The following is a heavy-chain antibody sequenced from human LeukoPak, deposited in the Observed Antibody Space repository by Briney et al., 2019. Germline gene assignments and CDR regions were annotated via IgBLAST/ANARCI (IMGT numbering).Heavy chain of an antibody. V-gene: IGHV4-59*01. CDR1: GGSIGSYY. CDR2: IYYSGST. Sequence: SETLSLTCTVSGGSIGSYYWSWIRQPPGKGLEWIGYIYYSGSTNYNPSLKSRVTISEDTSKNHFSLRLSSVTAADTAVYYCARGPTFAGYYFDYWGQGTLVTVPS. D-gene: IGHD2/OR15-2a*01. CDR3: ARGPTFAGYYFDY. J-gene: IGHJ4*02.